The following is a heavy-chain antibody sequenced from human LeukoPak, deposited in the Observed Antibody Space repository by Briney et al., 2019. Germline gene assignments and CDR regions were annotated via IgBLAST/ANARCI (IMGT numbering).Heavy chain of an antibody. J-gene: IGHJ4*02. V-gene: IGHV3-9*01. CDR2: ISSKSGNI. Sequence: GSSHRLSCSASAFTYDDYAMHWAPQDPGNGQKSVSGISSKSGNIYYEDSVKGRFTISRDNAKISLYLQMNSLRAEDTAFFFFQAEDGIRDFDWLLYDWGQGIPVTVSS. D-gene: IGHD3-9*01. CDR3: QAEDGIRDFDWLLYD. CDR1: AFTYDDYA.